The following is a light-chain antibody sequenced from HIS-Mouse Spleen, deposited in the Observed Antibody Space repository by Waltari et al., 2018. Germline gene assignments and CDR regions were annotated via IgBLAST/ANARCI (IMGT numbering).Light chain of an antibody. CDR2: RDS. CDR3: QVWDSSTVV. CDR1: NIGSKT. Sequence: SYELTQPLSVSVALGQTARITCGGNNIGSKTVHWYQQKPVQAPVLGIYRDSNRPSGIPGRVSGANSGNTATLTSSRAQAGDEADYYCQVWDSSTVVFGGGTKLTVL. J-gene: IGLJ2*01. V-gene: IGLV3-9*01.